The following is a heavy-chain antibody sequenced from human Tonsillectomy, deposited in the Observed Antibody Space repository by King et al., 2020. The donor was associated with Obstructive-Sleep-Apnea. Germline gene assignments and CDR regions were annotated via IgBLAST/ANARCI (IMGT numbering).Heavy chain of an antibody. Sequence: VQLVESGGGLVKPGGSLRLSCAASGFTFSSYSMNWVLQAPGKGLEWVSSIISSSSYIYYADSVKGRFTISRDHATNSLYLQMNSLRAEGTAVYYSARGDSNYEFWYYFDYWGQGTLVTVSS. D-gene: IGHD4-11*01. CDR2: IISSSSYI. CDR1: GFTFSSYS. V-gene: IGHV3-21*01. CDR3: ARGDSNYEFWYYFDY. J-gene: IGHJ4*02.